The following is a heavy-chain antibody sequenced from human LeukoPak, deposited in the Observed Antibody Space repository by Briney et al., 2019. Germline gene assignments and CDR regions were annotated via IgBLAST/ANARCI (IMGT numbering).Heavy chain of an antibody. J-gene: IGHJ4*02. CDR2: ISSSGSTI. D-gene: IGHD3-22*01. CDR1: GFTFSDYH. CDR3: ARGYYDSSGYFDY. V-gene: IGHV3-11*04. Sequence: GGSLRLSCAASGFTFSDYHMSWIRQAPGKGLEWVSHISSSGSTIYYADSVKGRFTISRDNAKNSLYLQMNSLRAEDTAVYYCARGYYDSSGYFDYWGQGTLVTVSS.